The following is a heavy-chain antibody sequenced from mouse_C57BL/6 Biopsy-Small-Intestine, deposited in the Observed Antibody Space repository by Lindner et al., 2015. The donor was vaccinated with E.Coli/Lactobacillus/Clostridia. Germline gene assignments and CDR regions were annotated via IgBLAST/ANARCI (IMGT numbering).Heavy chain of an antibody. D-gene: IGHD4-1*01. CDR2: INPGSSGT. V-gene: IGHV1-54*01. CDR3: ARGENWFDY. J-gene: IGHJ2*01. CDR1: GYAFPNYL. Sequence: VQLQESGAELLRPGTSVRVSCKASGYAFPNYLIEWVKQRPGQGLEWIGLINPGSSGTNYNEKFKDKATLTADKSSNTAYMQLSSLTSEDSAVYFCARGENWFDYWGQGTTLTVSS.